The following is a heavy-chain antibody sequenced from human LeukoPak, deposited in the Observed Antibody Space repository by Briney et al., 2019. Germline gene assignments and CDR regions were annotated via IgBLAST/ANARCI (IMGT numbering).Heavy chain of an antibody. Sequence: SGPTLVNPTQTLTLTCTFSGFSLSTSGVGVGWIRQPPGKALEWLALIYWNDDKRYSPSLKSRLTITKDTSKNQVVLTMTNMDPVDTATYYCAHQPPDSSSRLVPRVPNWFDPWGQGTLVTVSS. CDR3: AHQPPDSSSRLVPRVPNWFDP. D-gene: IGHD6-13*01. V-gene: IGHV2-5*01. CDR2: IYWNDDK. CDR1: GFSLSTSGVG. J-gene: IGHJ5*02.